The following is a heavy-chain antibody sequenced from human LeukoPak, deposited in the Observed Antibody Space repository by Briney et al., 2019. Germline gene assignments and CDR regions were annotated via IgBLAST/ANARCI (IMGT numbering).Heavy chain of an antibody. CDR3: AKDQDTVTTPDY. Sequence: PGGSLRLSCAASGFTFSNYWMHWVRQATGKGLVWVSRINTDGSSTSYVDSVKGRFTISRDNSKNTLYLQMNSLRAEDTAVYYCAKDQDTVTTPDYWGQGTLVTVSS. CDR1: GFTFSNYW. J-gene: IGHJ4*02. CDR2: INTDGSST. V-gene: IGHV3-74*01. D-gene: IGHD4-11*01.